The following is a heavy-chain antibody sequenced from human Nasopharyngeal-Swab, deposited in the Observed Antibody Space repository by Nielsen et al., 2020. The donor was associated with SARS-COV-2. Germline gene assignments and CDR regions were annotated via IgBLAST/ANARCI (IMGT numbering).Heavy chain of an antibody. V-gene: IGHV3-7*01. Sequence: GESLKLSCVASGFTFRDYLLILVRPAPAKGLEWVSSIKQDGSEKNYVDSVKCRFTISRDNAKNSLFLQMDSLRTEDTAFYYCARVAGRTSPMGSWGQGTLVTVSS. CDR2: IKQDGSEK. D-gene: IGHD3-10*01. J-gene: IGHJ4*02. CDR3: ARVAGRTSPMGS. CDR1: GFTFRDYL.